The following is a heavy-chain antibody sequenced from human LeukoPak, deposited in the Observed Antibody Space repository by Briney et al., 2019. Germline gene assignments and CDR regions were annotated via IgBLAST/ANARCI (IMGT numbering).Heavy chain of an antibody. CDR3: ARYRAAAYFDY. CDR2: IKSKTDGGTT. Sequence: PGGSLRLSCAASGFTFSSYAMSWVRQAPGKGLEWVGRIKSKTDGGTTDYAAPVKGRFTISRDDSKNTLYLQMNSLKTEDTAVYYCARYRAAAYFDYWGQGTLVTVSS. V-gene: IGHV3-15*01. CDR1: GFTFSSYA. D-gene: IGHD6-13*01. J-gene: IGHJ4*02.